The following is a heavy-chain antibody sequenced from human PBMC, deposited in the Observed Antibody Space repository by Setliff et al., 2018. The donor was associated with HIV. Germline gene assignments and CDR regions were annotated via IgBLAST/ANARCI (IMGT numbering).Heavy chain of an antibody. CDR2: INSSGTT. Sequence: PSSPLSLTCTVSGGSFSNFFWNWIRQPPGKGLEWIGYINSSGTTNYNPSLKSRVNISIDPSKNHFTLRLSSVTVADTAVYYCARRGRFMGWFDPWGQGSLVTVSS. V-gene: IGHV4-4*09. CDR3: ARRGRFMGWFDP. D-gene: IGHD3-3*01. J-gene: IGHJ5*02. CDR1: GGSFSNFF.